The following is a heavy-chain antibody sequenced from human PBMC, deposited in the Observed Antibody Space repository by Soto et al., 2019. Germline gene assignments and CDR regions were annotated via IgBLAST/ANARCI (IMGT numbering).Heavy chain of an antibody. CDR1: GFSLTNTGVT. J-gene: IGHJ5*01. CDR3: APSHFEILTGPFDS. Sequence: QITLKESGPSLVKPTQTLTLTCTFSGFSLTNTGVTVGWIRQPPRKALEWLALVYWPDDKRYNPPPRNKLTIAKDTSKNLVVLTLAHVRPVDTATYYCAPSHFEILTGPFDSLCRGTLVTVSS. D-gene: IGHD3-9*01. CDR2: VYWPDDK. V-gene: IGHV2-5*01.